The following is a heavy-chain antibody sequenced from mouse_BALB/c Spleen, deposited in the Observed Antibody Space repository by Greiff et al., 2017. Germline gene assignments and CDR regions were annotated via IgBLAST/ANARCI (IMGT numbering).Heavy chain of an antibody. J-gene: IGHJ3*01. V-gene: IGHV5-9-3*01. Sequence: EVQVVESGGGLVKPGGSLKLSCAASGFTFSSYAMSWVRQTPEKRLEWVATISSGGSYTYYPDSVKGRFTISRDNAKNTLYLQMSSLRSEDTAMYYCARHGTGTTWFAYWGQGTLVTVSA. D-gene: IGHD4-1*01. CDR1: GFTFSSYA. CDR3: ARHGTGTTWFAY. CDR2: ISSGGSYT.